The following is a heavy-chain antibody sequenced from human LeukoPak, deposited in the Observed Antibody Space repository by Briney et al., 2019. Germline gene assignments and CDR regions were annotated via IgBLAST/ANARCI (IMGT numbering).Heavy chain of an antibody. CDR2: ISGSGGST. V-gene: IGHV3-23*01. D-gene: IGHD2-15*01. J-gene: IGHJ4*02. CDR1: GFTFSSYG. Sequence: GGSLRLSCAASGFTFSSYGMSWVRQAPGKGLEWVSAISGSGGSTYYADSVKGRFTISRDNSKNTLYLQMNSLRAEDTAVYYCANGGDCSGGSCYYFDYWGQGTLVTVSS. CDR3: ANGGDCSGGSCYYFDY.